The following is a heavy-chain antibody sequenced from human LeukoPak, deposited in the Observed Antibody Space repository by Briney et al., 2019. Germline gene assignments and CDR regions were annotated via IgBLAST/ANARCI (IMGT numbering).Heavy chain of an antibody. D-gene: IGHD3-22*01. V-gene: IGHV3-66*02. CDR3: ARDPSNSGDYYVLDY. CDR1: GFTVSNNY. J-gene: IGHJ4*02. Sequence: GGSLRLSCVASGFTVSNNYMSWVRQAPGKGLEWVSVIYRGGDKYYADSVKGRFTISRDNSKNTLYLQMNSLRAEDTAVYYCARDPSNSGDYYVLDYWGQGTLVTVSS. CDR2: IYRGGDK.